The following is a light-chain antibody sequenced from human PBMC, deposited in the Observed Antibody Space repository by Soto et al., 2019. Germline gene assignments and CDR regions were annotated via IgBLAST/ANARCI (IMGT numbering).Light chain of an antibody. J-gene: IGKJ1*01. CDR1: QSVSSSY. Sequence: EIVLTQSPGTLSLSPGERATLSCRASQSVSSSYLAWYQQKPGQAPRLLIYGASRRATGIPDRFSGSGSGTDFPLTISRLEPEDFAVYYCQQYGSLPRTFGQGTKVEIK. CDR2: GAS. V-gene: IGKV3-20*01. CDR3: QQYGSLPRT.